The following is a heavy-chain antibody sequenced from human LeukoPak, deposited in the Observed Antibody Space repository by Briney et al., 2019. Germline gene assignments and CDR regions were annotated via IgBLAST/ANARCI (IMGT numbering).Heavy chain of an antibody. J-gene: IGHJ6*03. CDR3: AKGTLQLWTPYYYMDV. Sequence: GGSLRLSCAASGFTFNKSWMSWVRQAPGKGLEWVSAISGSGGSTYYADSVKGRFTISRDNSKNTLYLQMNSLRAEDTAVYYCAKGTLQLWTPYYYMDVWGKGTTVTVSS. CDR1: GFTFNKSW. D-gene: IGHD5-18*01. V-gene: IGHV3-23*01. CDR2: ISGSGGST.